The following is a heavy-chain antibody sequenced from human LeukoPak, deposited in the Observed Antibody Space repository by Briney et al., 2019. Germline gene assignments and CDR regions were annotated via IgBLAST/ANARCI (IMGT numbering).Heavy chain of an antibody. CDR1: GFSFSGHW. V-gene: IGHV3-74*01. J-gene: IGHJ4*02. CDR2: ISPTGSTT. Sequence: GGSLRLSCTASGFSFSGHWMHWARQLPGKGLVWVSRISPTGSTTSYADSVKGPFTVSRDNAKNTLYLQVNNLRAEDTAVYYCARGPNSNWSGLDFWGQGTLLTVSS. CDR3: ARGPNSNWSGLDF. D-gene: IGHD6-6*01.